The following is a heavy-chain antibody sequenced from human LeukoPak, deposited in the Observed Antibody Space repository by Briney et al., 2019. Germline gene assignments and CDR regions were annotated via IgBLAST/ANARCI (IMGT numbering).Heavy chain of an antibody. D-gene: IGHD3-10*01. CDR3: GRGSVGFGELNY. CDR2: ISSSGSTI. CDR1: GFTVSSYE. Sequence: GGSLRLSCAASGFTVSSYEMNWVRQAPGKGLEWVSYISSSGSTIYYADSVKGRFTLSRDNSKNTLYLQMNSLRIEDTAVYYCGRGSVGFGELNYWGQGTLVTVSS. V-gene: IGHV3-48*03. J-gene: IGHJ4*02.